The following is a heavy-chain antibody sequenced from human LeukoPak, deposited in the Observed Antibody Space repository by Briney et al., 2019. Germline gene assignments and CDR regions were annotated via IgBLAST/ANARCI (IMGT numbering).Heavy chain of an antibody. J-gene: IGHJ4*02. D-gene: IGHD3/OR15-3a*01. CDR2: IDNNGIT. Sequence: SSETPSLTWAVSGEYFSCNFWTLIPQAPGKGLEWIGEIDNNGITNYNPSLKSRVAMSVDTTRKRFSLRLTSAGAADTGVYYCARGGGGAKAFYLGCWGQGSLVTVSS. CDR3: ARGGGGAKAFYLGC. CDR1: GEYFSCNF. V-gene: IGHV4-34*01.